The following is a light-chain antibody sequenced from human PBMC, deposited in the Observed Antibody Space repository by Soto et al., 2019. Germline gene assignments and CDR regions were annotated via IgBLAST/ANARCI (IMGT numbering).Light chain of an antibody. V-gene: IGKV1-5*03. CDR3: QQYSTYWT. Sequence: DIQMTQSPSILSASVGDRVTITCRASQSVSSWLAWYQQKPGKAPKVLIYKASTLASGVPSRFSGSGSGTEFTLTITSLQPDDSETYYCQQYSTYWTFGQGTKVEIK. CDR2: KAS. CDR1: QSVSSW. J-gene: IGKJ1*01.